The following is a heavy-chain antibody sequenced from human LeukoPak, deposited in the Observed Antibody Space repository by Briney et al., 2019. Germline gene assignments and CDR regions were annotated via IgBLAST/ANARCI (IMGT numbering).Heavy chain of an antibody. V-gene: IGHV3-30*18. J-gene: IGHJ4*02. CDR1: GFTFSSYG. CDR2: ISYDGSNK. D-gene: IGHD2-2*02. Sequence: PGRSLRLSCAASGFTFSSYGMRWVRQAPGKGLEWVAVISYDGSNKYYADSVKGRFTISRDNSKNTLYLQMNSLRAEDTAVYYCAKPGYCSSTSCYRIGHQFDYWGQGTLVTVSS. CDR3: AKPGYCSSTSCYRIGHQFDY.